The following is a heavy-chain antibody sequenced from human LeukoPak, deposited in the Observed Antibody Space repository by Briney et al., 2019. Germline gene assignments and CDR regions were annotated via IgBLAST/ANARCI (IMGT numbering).Heavy chain of an antibody. J-gene: IGHJ4*02. V-gene: IGHV3-33*01. CDR3: AREMGLNIVATFGY. CDR1: GFTFSNYG. CDR2: IWYDGSNK. D-gene: IGHD5-12*01. Sequence: PGRTLRLSCAASGFTFSNYGMHWVRHAPGKGLEWVALIWYDGSNKYYADSVQGRFIISRDNSKNTLYLQMNSLRAEDTAVYYCAREMGLNIVATFGYWGQGTLVTVSS.